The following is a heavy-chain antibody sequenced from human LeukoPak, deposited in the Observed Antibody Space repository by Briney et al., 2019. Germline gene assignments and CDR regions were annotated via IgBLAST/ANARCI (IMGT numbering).Heavy chain of an antibody. V-gene: IGHV3-74*01. CDR2: INGDGSST. D-gene: IGHD4-17*01. CDR3: ARGGSYYGDFYY. CDR1: GLSFTTYW. J-gene: IGHJ4*02. Sequence: GGSLRLSCAASGLSFTTYWMHWVRQAPGEGLVWVSRINGDGSSTNYADSVKGRFTISSDNAKNTLYLQMNSLRAEDTAVYYCARGGSYYGDFYYWGRGTLVTVSS.